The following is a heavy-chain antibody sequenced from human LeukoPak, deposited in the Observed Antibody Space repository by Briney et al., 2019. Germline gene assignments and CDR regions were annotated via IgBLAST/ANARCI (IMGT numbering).Heavy chain of an antibody. Sequence: SETLSPTCAVYGGSFSGYYWSWIRQPPGKGLEWIGVINHSGSTNYNPSLKSRVTISVDTSKNQFSLKLSSVTAADTAVYYCARGYCSGGSCYPDAFDIWGQGTMVTVSS. D-gene: IGHD2-15*01. CDR1: GGSFSGYY. V-gene: IGHV4-34*01. J-gene: IGHJ3*02. CDR2: INHSGST. CDR3: ARGYCSGGSCYPDAFDI.